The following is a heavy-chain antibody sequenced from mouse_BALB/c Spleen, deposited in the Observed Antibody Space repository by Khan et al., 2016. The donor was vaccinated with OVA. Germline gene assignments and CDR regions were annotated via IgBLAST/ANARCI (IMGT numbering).Heavy chain of an antibody. CDR3: AREEAVYYFDY. D-gene: IGHD3-3*01. J-gene: IGHJ2*01. V-gene: IGHV1-76*01. CDR2: IYPGTDNT. CDR1: GYIFTSYW. Sequence: QVQLKQSGAELVRPGASVKLSCKTSGYIFTSYWIHWVKQRPGQGLEWIARIYPGTDNTYYNEKFKDKATLTADKSSSTAYMQLSSLKSEDSAVYFCAREEAVYYFDYWGQGTTLTVSA.